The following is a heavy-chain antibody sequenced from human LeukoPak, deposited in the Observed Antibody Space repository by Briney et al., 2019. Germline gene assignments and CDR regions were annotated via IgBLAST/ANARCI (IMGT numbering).Heavy chain of an antibody. V-gene: IGHV3-33*01. D-gene: IGHD2-15*01. CDR1: GFTFSSYG. Sequence: GRSLRLSCAASGFTFSSYGMHWVRQAPGKGLEWVAVIWYDGSSKYYADSVKGGFTISRENSTNTLYLQMNSLRAEDTAVYYCARDRMQRFDPWGQGTLVTVSS. J-gene: IGHJ5*02. CDR3: ARDRMQRFDP. CDR2: IWYDGSSK.